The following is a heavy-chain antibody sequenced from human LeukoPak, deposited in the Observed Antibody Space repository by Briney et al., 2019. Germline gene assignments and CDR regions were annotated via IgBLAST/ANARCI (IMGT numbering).Heavy chain of an antibody. V-gene: IGHV1-2*02. Sequence: ASVKISSKGSVDTHIRDFVPGRRHAPGQGLEWMGWINPDSGGTNYAQNFQGRVTMTRDTSISTPYVELSRLRSDDTAAYYCARVDYYRTVYFFFYYLGPGTLVTVSS. J-gene: IGHJ4*02. CDR3: ARVDYYRTVYFFFYY. CDR1: VDTHIRDF. D-gene: IGHD3-22*01. CDR2: INPDSGGT.